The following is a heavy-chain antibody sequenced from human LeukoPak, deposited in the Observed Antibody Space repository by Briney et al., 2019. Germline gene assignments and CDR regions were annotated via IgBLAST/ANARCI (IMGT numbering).Heavy chain of an antibody. Sequence: GGSLRLSCAASGFTFSSYAMSWVRQAPGKGLEWVSAISGSGGSTSYADSVKGRFTISRDNAKNTLYLQMNSLRAEDTAVYYCASQDYYDSSGYFHYYYYYGMDVWGQGTTVTVSS. V-gene: IGHV3-23*01. D-gene: IGHD3-22*01. CDR3: ASQDYYDSSGYFHYYYYYGMDV. J-gene: IGHJ6*02. CDR1: GFTFSSYA. CDR2: ISGSGGST.